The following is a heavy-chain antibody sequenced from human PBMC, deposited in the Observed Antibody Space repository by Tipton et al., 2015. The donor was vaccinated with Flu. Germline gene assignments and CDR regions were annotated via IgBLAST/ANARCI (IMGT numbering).Heavy chain of an antibody. D-gene: IGHD1-14*01. CDR3: ARLIQNPETRWDY. V-gene: IGHV3-21*01. Sequence: SLRLSCAASGFTFSTYTFNWVRQAPGKGLEWVSSISSRSNYIYYPDSLKGRFTISRDDAKNSLYLQMNNLRAEDTAVYYCARLIQNPETRWDYWGQGTLVTVSS. CDR1: GFTFSTYT. CDR2: ISSRSNYI. J-gene: IGHJ4*02.